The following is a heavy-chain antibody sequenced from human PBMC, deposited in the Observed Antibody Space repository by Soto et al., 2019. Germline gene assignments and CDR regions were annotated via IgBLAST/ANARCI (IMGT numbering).Heavy chain of an antibody. CDR2: ISSSSSYI. CDR1: GFTFSSYS. Sequence: GGSLRLSCAASGFTFSSYSMNWVRQAPGKWLEWVSSISSSSSYIYYAESVKGRFTISRDNAKNSLYLQMNSLRAEDTAVYCCARVGTIFFDYCGEGALVTVSS. CDR3: ARVGTIFFDY. D-gene: IGHD3-3*01. V-gene: IGHV3-21*01. J-gene: IGHJ4*02.